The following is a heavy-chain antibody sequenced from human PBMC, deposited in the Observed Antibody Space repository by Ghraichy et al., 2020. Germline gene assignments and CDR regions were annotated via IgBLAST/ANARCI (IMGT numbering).Heavy chain of an antibody. J-gene: IGHJ4*02. V-gene: IGHV3-7*01. D-gene: IGHD1-7*01. CDR1: GFTFSSYW. CDR3: ARGENFHIY. Sequence: GGSLRLSCAASGFTFSSYWMTWVRQTPGKGLEWVANINQDGGETYYVDSVKGRFTVSRDNAKNSLYLQMHSLRAEDTAVYLCARGENFHIYWGQGTLVTVSS. CDR2: INQDGGET.